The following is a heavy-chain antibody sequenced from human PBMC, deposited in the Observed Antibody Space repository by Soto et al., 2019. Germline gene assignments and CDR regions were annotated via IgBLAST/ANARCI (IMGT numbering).Heavy chain of an antibody. CDR2: IYYSGTT. CDR1: GGSISSGGYY. Sequence: NLSETLSLTCTVSGGSISSGGYYWSWIRQYPGKGLEWIGYIYYSGTTHYNPSLKSRLTMSVDTSSNHFSLKLSSVTAADTAVYYCARAITTKDFFDYWGQGILVTVSS. D-gene: IGHD1-1*01. CDR3: ARAITTKDFFDY. V-gene: IGHV4-31*03. J-gene: IGHJ4*02.